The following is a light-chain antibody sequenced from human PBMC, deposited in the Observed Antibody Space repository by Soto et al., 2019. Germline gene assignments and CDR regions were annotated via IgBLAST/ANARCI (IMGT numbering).Light chain of an antibody. J-gene: IGKJ1*01. V-gene: IGKV3-20*01. Sequence: SLLTQSPGTLSLSPGERATLSCGASQNIKSNYLAWYRQNPGQPPRLLIYGASNRAAGVPDGFSGSGSGTDFTLTITRLEHEDFAVYYCQQYGTSLRGTFGQGTKVDIK. CDR3: QQYGTSLRGT. CDR1: QNIKSNY. CDR2: GAS.